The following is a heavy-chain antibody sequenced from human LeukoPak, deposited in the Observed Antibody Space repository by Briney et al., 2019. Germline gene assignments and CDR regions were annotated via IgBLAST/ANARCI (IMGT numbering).Heavy chain of an antibody. J-gene: IGHJ3*02. CDR1: GYTLTSYY. V-gene: IGHV1-46*01. D-gene: IGHD3-22*01. CDR2: INPSGGST. CDR3: ARGVRSYDSSGRPDAFDI. Sequence: ASVKVSCKTSGYTLTSYYMHWVRQAPGQGLEWMGIINPSGGSTSYAQKFQGRVTMTRDTSTSTVYMELSSLRSEDTAVYYCARGVRSYDSSGRPDAFDIWGQGTMVTVSS.